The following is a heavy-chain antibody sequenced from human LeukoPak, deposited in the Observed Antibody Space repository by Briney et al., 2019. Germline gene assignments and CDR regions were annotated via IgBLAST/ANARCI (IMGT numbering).Heavy chain of an antibody. CDR2: ISGSGGST. J-gene: IGHJ4*02. D-gene: IGHD2-2*01. V-gene: IGHV3-23*01. Sequence: GGSLRLSCAASGFTFSSYAMSWVRQAPGKGLEWVSAISGSGGSTYYADSVKGRFTISRDNSKNTLYLQMNSQRAEDTAVYYCAKSVRIVVVPAATPPLDYWGQGTLVTVSS. CDR1: GFTFSSYA. CDR3: AKSVRIVVVPAATPPLDY.